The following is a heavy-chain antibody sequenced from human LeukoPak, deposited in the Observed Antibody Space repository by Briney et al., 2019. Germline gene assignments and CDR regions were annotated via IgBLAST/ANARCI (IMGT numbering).Heavy chain of an antibody. V-gene: IGHV3-23*01. CDR1: GFTFSSYA. J-gene: IGHJ4*02. CDR2: ISGSGTDT. Sequence: GGSLRLSCAASGFTFSSYAMSWVRQAPGKGLEWVSAISGSGTDTYYVDSVRGRFTISRDNSKYTLYLQMNSLRAEDTALYFCARPGAVCSSSSCYATYWGQGTLVTVSS. CDR3: ARPGAVCSSSSCYATY. D-gene: IGHD2-2*01.